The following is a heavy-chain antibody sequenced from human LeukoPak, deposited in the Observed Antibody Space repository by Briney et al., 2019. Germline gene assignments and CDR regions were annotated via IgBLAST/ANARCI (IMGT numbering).Heavy chain of an antibody. V-gene: IGHV3-30*02. Sequence: PGGSLRLSCTASGFIFSSYHMHWVPHSPEKGREGVTFIRYDGSRIYYAESVKGRFTISRDNSKNTLYLQMNSLRAEDTAMYYCAKVSLNMVNDAFDIWGQGTMVSVSS. CDR3: AKVSLNMVNDAFDI. CDR1: GFIFSSYH. J-gene: IGHJ3*02. CDR2: IRYDGSRI. D-gene: IGHD4/OR15-4a*01.